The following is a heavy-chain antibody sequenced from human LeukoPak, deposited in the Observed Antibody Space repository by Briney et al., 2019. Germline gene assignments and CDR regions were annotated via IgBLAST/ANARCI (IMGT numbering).Heavy chain of an antibody. Sequence: PSETLSLTCAVSGYSISSGYYWGWIRQPPGKGLEWIGSIYYRGSTYYNPSLKSRVTISVDTSKNQFSLKLSSVTAADTAVYYCARHPYRLLWLSWLDPWGQGTLVTVSS. CDR3: ARHPYRLLWLSWLDP. V-gene: IGHV4-38-2*01. CDR1: GYSISSGYY. J-gene: IGHJ5*02. CDR2: IYYRGST. D-gene: IGHD2-2*01.